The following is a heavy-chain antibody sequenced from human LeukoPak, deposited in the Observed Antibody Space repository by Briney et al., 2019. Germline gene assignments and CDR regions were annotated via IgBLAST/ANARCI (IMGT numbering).Heavy chain of an antibody. CDR3: ARDHGRWYDFDF. CDR2: IKQDGSGK. J-gene: IGHJ4*02. D-gene: IGHD6-13*01. Sequence: GGSLRLSCAASGFTFSRYWMTWVRQAPGKGLEWVANIKQDGSGKYYVDSVKGRFTISRDNAKNSLYLQMNSLRAEDTAVYYCARDHGRWYDFDFWGQGTLVTVSS. CDR1: GFTFSRYW. V-gene: IGHV3-7*01.